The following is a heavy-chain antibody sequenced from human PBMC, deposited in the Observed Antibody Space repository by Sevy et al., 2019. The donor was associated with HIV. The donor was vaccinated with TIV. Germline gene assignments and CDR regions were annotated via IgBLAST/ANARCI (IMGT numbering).Heavy chain of an antibody. CDR1: GGSFSGYC. V-gene: IGHV4-34*01. Sequence: SETLSLTCAVYGGSFSGYCWNWIRQPPGKGLEWIGEINNTGSTNYNPSLKSRVTISVDTSKTQVSLKLSSVTAADTAIYYCARAPPIVVVPGAPSWFDPWGQGSLVTVSS. J-gene: IGHJ5*02. CDR3: ARAPPIVVVPGAPSWFDP. CDR2: INNTGST. D-gene: IGHD2-2*01.